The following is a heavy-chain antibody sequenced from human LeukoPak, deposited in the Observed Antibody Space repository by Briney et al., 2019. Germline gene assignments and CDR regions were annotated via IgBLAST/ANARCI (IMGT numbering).Heavy chain of an antibody. CDR1: GFTFNDYF. V-gene: IGHV3-30*02. J-gene: IGHJ4*02. CDR2: IRYDGSNK. CDR3: AKATGSGSYYNYYFDY. D-gene: IGHD3-10*01. Sequence: GGSLRLSCTSSGFTFNDYFMSWIRQAPGKGLEWAAFIRYDGSNKYYADSVKGRFTISRDNSKNTLYLQMNSLRAEDTAVYYCAKATGSGSYYNYYFDYWGQGTLVTVSS.